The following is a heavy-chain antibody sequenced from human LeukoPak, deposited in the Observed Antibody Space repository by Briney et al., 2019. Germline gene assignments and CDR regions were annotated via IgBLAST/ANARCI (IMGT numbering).Heavy chain of an antibody. J-gene: IGHJ4*02. D-gene: IGHD5-18*01. V-gene: IGHV3-7*01. CDR1: GFTFSSYW. CDR3: VRDSLVGYGHRYFDC. CDR2: IKQDGSEK. Sequence: PGGSLRLSCAASGFTFSSYWMRWVRQAPGKGLEWVANIKQDGSEKKYVDSVKGRLTISRDNAKNSLYLQMNSLRVEDTAVYYCVRDSLVGYGHRYFDCWGQGTLVTVSS.